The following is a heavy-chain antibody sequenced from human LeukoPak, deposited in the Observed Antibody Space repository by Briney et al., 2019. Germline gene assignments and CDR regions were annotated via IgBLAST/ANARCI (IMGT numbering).Heavy chain of an antibody. V-gene: IGHV5-51*01. CDR3: ASPCYDYVWGSYV. CDR2: IYPGDSDT. D-gene: IGHD3-16*01. J-gene: IGHJ4*02. CDR1: GYSFTSYW. Sequence: GESLKISCKGSGYSFTSYWIGWVRQMPGKGLEWMGIIYPGDSDTRYSPSFQGQVTISADKSISTAYLQWSSLKASDTAMYYCASPCYDYVWGSYVWGQGTLVTVSS.